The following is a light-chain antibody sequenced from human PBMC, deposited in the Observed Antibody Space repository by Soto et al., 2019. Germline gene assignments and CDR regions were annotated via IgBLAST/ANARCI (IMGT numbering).Light chain of an antibody. Sequence: QSVLTQPPSASGSLGQSVTISCTGTSSDVGGYTYVSWYQQHPGKAPKLMIYEVIKRPSGVPDRFSGSRSGNTASLTVSGLQAEDEADYYCTSYAGSNNRYVFGSGTKVTVL. V-gene: IGLV2-8*01. J-gene: IGLJ1*01. CDR2: EVI. CDR1: SSDVGGYTY. CDR3: TSYAGSNNRYV.